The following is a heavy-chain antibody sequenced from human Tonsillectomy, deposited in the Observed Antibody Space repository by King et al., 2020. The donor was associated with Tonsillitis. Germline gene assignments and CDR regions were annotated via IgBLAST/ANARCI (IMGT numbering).Heavy chain of an antibody. CDR2: ISVSGGTK. CDR1: GFTFSSYA. CDR3: AKDLDSSSSHADY. Sequence: VQLVESGGGLVQPGGSLRLSCAASGFTFSSYAMSWVRQAPGKGLEWVSAISVSGGTKDYADSVKGRCTISRDNSKNTLYLQMNSLRAEDTAVYYCAKDLDSSSSHADYWGQGTLVTVSS. J-gene: IGHJ4*02. V-gene: IGHV3-23*04. D-gene: IGHD6-6*01.